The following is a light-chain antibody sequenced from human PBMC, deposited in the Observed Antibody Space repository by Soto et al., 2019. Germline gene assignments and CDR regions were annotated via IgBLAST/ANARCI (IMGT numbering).Light chain of an antibody. V-gene: IGKV3-11*01. Sequence: EIVLTQSPASLSVSPGERATLSCRASQSVTTYLAWYQQKPGQAPRLLIYDASTRATGTPARFSGSGSGTDFTLTISSLEPEDSAVYYCQQRSIWVTFGQGTRLEIK. CDR2: DAS. J-gene: IGKJ5*01. CDR3: QQRSIWVT. CDR1: QSVTTY.